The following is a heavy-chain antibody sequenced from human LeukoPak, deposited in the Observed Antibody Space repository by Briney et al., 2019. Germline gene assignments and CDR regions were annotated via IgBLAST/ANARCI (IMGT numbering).Heavy chain of an antibody. J-gene: IGHJ6*03. D-gene: IGHD3-10*01. CDR2: ISSSCSYI. CDR3: ARRVDGSGRYRGYYYYYMDV. Sequence: GGSLRLSCAASGFTFSSYSMNWVRQAPGKGLEWVSSISSSCSYIYYADSVKGRFTISRDNAKNSLYLQMNSLRAEDTAVYYCARRVDGSGRYRGYYYYYMDVWGKGTTVTISS. CDR1: GFTFSSYS. V-gene: IGHV3-21*01.